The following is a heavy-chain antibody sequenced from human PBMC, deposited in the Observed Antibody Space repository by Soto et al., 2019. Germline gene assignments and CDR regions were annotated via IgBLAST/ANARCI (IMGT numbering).Heavy chain of an antibody. D-gene: IGHD2-21*01. J-gene: IGHJ5*02. CDR2: IYHSGST. CDR3: SVANSHWFEP. CDR1: GGSISSRSSY. Sequence: PSETLSLTCTVSGGSISSRSSYWSWIRQPPGKGLEWIGNIYHSGSTYYSPSLESRVTISIDTSKNQFSLRLNSVTATDTAVYYCSVANSHWFEPWGQGTLVTVSS. V-gene: IGHV4-39*01.